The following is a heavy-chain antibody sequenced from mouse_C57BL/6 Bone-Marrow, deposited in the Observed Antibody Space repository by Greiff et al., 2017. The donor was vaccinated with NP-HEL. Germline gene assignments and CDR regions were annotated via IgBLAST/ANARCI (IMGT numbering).Heavy chain of an antibody. Sequence: QVQLQQSGAELVRPGASVKLSCKASGYTFTSYGISWVKQRTGQGLEWIGEIYPGSGNTYYNEKFKGKATLTADKSSSTAYMELRSLTSEDSAVYFCAYDYDVGYWGQGTTLTVSS. J-gene: IGHJ2*01. CDR2: IYPGSGNT. V-gene: IGHV1-81*01. CDR1: GYTFTSYG. CDR3: AYDYDVGY. D-gene: IGHD2-4*01.